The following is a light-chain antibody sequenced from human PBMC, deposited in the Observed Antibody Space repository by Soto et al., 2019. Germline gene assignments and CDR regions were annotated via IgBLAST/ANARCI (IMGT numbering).Light chain of an antibody. J-gene: IGKJ3*01. CDR3: QQYGRSPFT. CDR2: GAS. Sequence: EIGLTQSPGTLSLSPGERATLSCRASQSVSSNNLAWYQQRPGQAPRVVIYGASTRATGIPERFSGSGSGTDFTLTISRLEPEDFAVYYCQQYGRSPFTFGTGTKVDIK. CDR1: QSVSSNN. V-gene: IGKV3-20*01.